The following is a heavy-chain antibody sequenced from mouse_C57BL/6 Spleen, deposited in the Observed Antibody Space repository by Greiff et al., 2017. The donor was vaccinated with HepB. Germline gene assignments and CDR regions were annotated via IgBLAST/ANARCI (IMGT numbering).Heavy chain of an antibody. D-gene: IGHD1-1*01. V-gene: IGHV1-9*01. Sequence: VQLQQSGAELMKPGASVKLSCKATGYTFTGYWIEWVKQRPGHGLEWIGEILPGSGSTNYNEKVKGKATLTADTSSHKAYVQLSSLTAEDSAICYCARELYYYGSSSWGQGTLVTVSA. CDR3: ARELYYYGSSS. CDR2: ILPGSGST. CDR1: GYTFTGYW. J-gene: IGHJ3*01.